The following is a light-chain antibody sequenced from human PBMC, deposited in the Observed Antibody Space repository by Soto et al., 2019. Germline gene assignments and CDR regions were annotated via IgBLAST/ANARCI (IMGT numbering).Light chain of an antibody. CDR2: EVS. J-gene: IGLJ1*01. Sequence: QSVLTQPPSASGSPGQSVTISRTGTSSDVGGYNYVSWYQQHPGKAPKLIIYEVSKRPSGVPDRFSGSKSGNTASLTVSGLQAEDEADYYCSSYVGSNNLYVFGTGTKVTVL. V-gene: IGLV2-8*01. CDR1: SSDVGGYNY. CDR3: SSYVGSNNLYV.